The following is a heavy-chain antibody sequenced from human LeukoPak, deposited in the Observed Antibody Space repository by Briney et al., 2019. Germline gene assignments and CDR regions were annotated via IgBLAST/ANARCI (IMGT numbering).Heavy chain of an antibody. Sequence: PGGSLRLSCAASGFTFSSYEMNWVRQAPGKGLEWVSGISSSGGGTFYVDSVKGRFTISRDNSKNTLYVQMNSLRAEDTAVYYFAKVGADSYYFDSWGQGTLVTVSS. CDR2: ISSSGGGT. J-gene: IGHJ4*02. V-gene: IGHV3-23*01. CDR3: AKVGADSYYFDS. CDR1: GFTFSSYE. D-gene: IGHD2-15*01.